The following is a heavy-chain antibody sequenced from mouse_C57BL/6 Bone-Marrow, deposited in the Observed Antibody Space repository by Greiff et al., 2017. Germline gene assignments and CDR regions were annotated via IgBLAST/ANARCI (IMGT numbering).Heavy chain of an antibody. J-gene: IGHJ3*01. CDR2: IDPSDSYT. V-gene: IGHV1-50*01. D-gene: IGHD3-3*01. CDR3: AREGLFAY. CDR1: GYTFTSYW. Sequence: VQLQQPGAELVKPGASVKLSCKASGYTFTSYWMQWVKQRPGQGLEWIGEIDPSDSYTNYNQKFKGKATLTVDTSSSTAYMQRSSLTSEDSAVYYCAREGLFAYWGQGTLVTVSA.